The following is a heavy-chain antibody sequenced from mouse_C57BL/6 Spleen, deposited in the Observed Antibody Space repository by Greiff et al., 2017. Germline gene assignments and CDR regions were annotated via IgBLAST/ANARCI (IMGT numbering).Heavy chain of an antibody. CDR3: AREEPLFDY. Sequence: QVQLQQSGPELVKPGASVKISCKASGYAFSSSWMNWVKQRPGKGLEWIGRIYPGDGDTNYNGKFKGKATLTADKSSSTAYMQLSSLTSEDSAVYFCAREEPLFDYWGQGTTLTVSS. V-gene: IGHV1-82*01. CDR2: IYPGDGDT. CDR1: GYAFSSSW. J-gene: IGHJ2*01.